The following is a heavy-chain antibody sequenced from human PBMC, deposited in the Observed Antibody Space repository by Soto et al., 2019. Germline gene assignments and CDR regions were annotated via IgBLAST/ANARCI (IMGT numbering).Heavy chain of an antibody. J-gene: IGHJ3*02. CDR3: ARLYCSSTSCHDVFDI. D-gene: IGHD2-2*01. V-gene: IGHV1-18*01. Sequence: ASVKLACKTSGYTYTIYGISWVRQEQEQGLEWMGWISAYNGNTKYAQKFQGRVTMTTDTSTSTAYMEVRSLRSDDTAVYYCARLYCSSTSCHDVFDIGGQGTMVTVSS. CDR1: GYTYTIYG. CDR2: ISAYNGNT.